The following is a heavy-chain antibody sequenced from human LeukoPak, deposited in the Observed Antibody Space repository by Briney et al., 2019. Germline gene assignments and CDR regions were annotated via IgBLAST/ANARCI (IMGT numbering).Heavy chain of an antibody. D-gene: IGHD6-19*01. CDR2: IYLGDSDT. CDR1: GYSFTSYG. J-gene: IGHJ6*02. CDR3: ASSIAVAGTYYGMDV. Sequence: GESLKISCKGSGYSFTSYGIGWVRQMPGKGLEWMGIIYLGDSDTGYSPSFQGQVTISADKSISTAYLQWSSLKASATAMYYCASSIAVAGTYYGMDVWGQGTTVTVSS. V-gene: IGHV5-51*01.